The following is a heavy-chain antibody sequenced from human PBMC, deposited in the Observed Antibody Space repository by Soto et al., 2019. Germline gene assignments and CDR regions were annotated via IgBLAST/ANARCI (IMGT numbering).Heavy chain of an antibody. D-gene: IGHD2-2*01. Sequence: GGSLRLSCAASGFTFSSYAMSWVRQAPGKGLEWVSAISGSGGSTYYADSVKGRFTISRDNSKNTLYLQMNSLRAEDTAVYYCAKLAGYCSSTSCYGFRYYFDYWGQGTLVTVSS. V-gene: IGHV3-23*01. J-gene: IGHJ4*02. CDR3: AKLAGYCSSTSCYGFRYYFDY. CDR1: GFTFSSYA. CDR2: ISGSGGST.